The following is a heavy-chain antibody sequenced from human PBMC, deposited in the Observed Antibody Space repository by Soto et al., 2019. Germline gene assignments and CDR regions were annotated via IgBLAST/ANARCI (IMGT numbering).Heavy chain of an antibody. CDR2: INPNSGGT. V-gene: IGHV1-2*04. J-gene: IGHJ6*02. CDR3: ARGGQLILDLLPLFGMDV. CDR1: GYTFTGYY. Sequence: GASVKVSCKASGYTFTGYYMHWLRQAPGQGLEWMGWINPNSGGTNYAQKFQGWVTMTRDTSISTAYMELSRLRSDDTAVYYCARGGQLILDLLPLFGMDVWGQGTTVTVSS. D-gene: IGHD2-2*01.